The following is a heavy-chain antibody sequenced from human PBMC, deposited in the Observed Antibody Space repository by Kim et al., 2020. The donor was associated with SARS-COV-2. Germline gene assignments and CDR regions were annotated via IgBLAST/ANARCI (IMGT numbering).Heavy chain of an antibody. V-gene: IGHV2-70*01. Sequence: SASLKTRLTISKDTSKNQVVLTMTNMDPVDTATYYCARIHIAAAGTALDYWGQGTLVTVSS. CDR3: ARIHIAAAGTALDY. D-gene: IGHD6-13*01. J-gene: IGHJ4*02.